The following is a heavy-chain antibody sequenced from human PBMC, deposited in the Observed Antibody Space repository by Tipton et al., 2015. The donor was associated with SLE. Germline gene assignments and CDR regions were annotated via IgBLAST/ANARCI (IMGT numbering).Heavy chain of an antibody. J-gene: IGHJ4*02. CDR1: GGSFSGYY. V-gene: IGHV4-34*01. CDR2: INHSGST. Sequence: TLSLTCTVYGGSFSGYYWSWIRQPPGKGLEWIGEINHSGSTNYNPSLKSRVTISVDTSKNQFSLKLSSVTAADTAVYYCARGEGILDYWGQGTLVTVSS. D-gene: IGHD5-18*01. CDR3: ARGEGILDY.